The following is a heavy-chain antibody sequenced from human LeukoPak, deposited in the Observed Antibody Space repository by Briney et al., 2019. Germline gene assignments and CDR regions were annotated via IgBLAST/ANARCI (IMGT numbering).Heavy chain of an antibody. CDR2: IRSKGYGGTT. CDR3: TRGPRDYDSSSSNYYRYFDS. J-gene: IGHJ4*02. Sequence: GGSLRLSCAASGFTFGDYAMSWVRQAPGKGLEWVGFIRSKGYGGTTGYAASVKGRFTISRDDSKSIAYLQMNSLKTEDTAVYYCTRGPRDYDSSSSNYYRYFDSWGQGTLVTVSS. CDR1: GFTFGDYA. D-gene: IGHD3-22*01. V-gene: IGHV3-49*04.